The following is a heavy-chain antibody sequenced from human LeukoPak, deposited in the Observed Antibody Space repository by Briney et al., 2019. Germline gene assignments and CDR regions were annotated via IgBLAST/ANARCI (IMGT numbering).Heavy chain of an antibody. D-gene: IGHD1-26*01. Sequence: PSETLSLTCTVSGGSLGNYYWSWFRQPPGKGLEWIAYIDYSGSSNYNPSLQSRVTISVDTSRDQFSLKMNSVTAADTAVYYYARGPKGGSYDNWGPGTLVTVSS. CDR3: ARGPKGGSYDN. CDR1: GGSLGNYY. J-gene: IGHJ4*02. V-gene: IGHV4-59*01. CDR2: IDYSGSS.